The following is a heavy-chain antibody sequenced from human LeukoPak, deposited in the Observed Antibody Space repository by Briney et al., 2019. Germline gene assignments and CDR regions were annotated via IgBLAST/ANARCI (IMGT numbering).Heavy chain of an antibody. CDR2: ITGSGTSR. CDR1: GFTFSSYA. CDR3: AKDLRSSGYNAFDI. J-gene: IGHJ3*02. D-gene: IGHD3-22*01. Sequence: GGSLRLSCGASGFTFSSYAMSWVRQAPGKGLEWVSAITGSGTSRYYADSVKGRFTISRDNSKNTLYLQMNSLRAEDTAVYYCAKDLRSSGYNAFDIWGQGTMVTVSS. V-gene: IGHV3-23*01.